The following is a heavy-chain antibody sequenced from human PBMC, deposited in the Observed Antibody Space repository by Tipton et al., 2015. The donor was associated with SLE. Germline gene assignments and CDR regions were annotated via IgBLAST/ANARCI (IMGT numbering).Heavy chain of an antibody. D-gene: IGHD6-6*01. J-gene: IGHJ2*01. V-gene: IGHV4-39*07. Sequence: TLSLTCTVSGGSISSSSYYWGWIRQPPGKGLEWIGSIYYSGSTYYNPSLKSRVTISVDTSKNQFSLKLSSVTAADTAVYYCAREVGAARPFDLWGRGTLVTVSS. CDR2: IYYSGST. CDR3: AREVGAARPFDL. CDR1: GGSISSSSYY.